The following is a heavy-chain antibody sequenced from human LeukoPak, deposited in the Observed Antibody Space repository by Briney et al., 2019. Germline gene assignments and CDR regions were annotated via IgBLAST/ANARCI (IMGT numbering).Heavy chain of an antibody. V-gene: IGHV4-59*11. D-gene: IGHD3-3*01. Sequence: SETLSLTCTVSGGSISSHYWSWIRQPPGKGLEWIGYIYYSGSANYNPSLKSRVTISVDTSKNQFSLKLSSVTAADTAVYYCARGGNDFWSGSKGYIDYWGQGTLVTVSS. CDR2: IYYSGSA. CDR3: ARGGNDFWSGSKGYIDY. J-gene: IGHJ4*02. CDR1: GGSISSHY.